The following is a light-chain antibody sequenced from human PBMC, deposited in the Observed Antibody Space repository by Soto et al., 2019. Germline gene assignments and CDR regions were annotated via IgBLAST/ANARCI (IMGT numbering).Light chain of an antibody. J-gene: IGKJ1*01. CDR3: QHMRT. V-gene: IGKV1-5*01. CDR2: DAS. CDR1: QNINNW. Sequence: DIHVTQSPSTLSASIVDRFTITCRASQNINNWIAWYQQKPGKAPKFLIYDASTLESGVPSRFSGSGFGTEFSLTISSLQPDDFGSYYCQHMRTFGQGTKVDIK.